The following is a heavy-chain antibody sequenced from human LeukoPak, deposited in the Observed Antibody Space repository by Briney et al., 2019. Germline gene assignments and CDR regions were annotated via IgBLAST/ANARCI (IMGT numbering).Heavy chain of an antibody. CDR2: INDDGSTT. V-gene: IGHV3-74*01. CDR1: GFTFEGYW. CDR3: SSEIGYGLEV. J-gene: IGHJ6*04. D-gene: IGHD2/OR15-2a*01. Sequence: PGGSLRLSCAASGFTFEGYWMHSVRQAPGKGLVWVSRINDDGSTTNYVDSVKGRFTMSRDNAKNTMYLQMNRLRADDTALYYCSSEIGYGLEVWDIGTTVTVSS.